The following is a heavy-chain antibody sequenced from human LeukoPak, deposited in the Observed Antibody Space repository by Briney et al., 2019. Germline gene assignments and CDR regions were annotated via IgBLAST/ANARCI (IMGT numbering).Heavy chain of an antibody. CDR2: INDSGGNT. J-gene: IGHJ4*02. D-gene: IGHD3-10*01. CDR1: GFTFSSYA. CDR3: AKTSAGIRGGYFDY. Sequence: GGSLRLSCAASGFTFSSYAMSWVRQAPGKGLEWVSLINDSGGNTYYAASVKGRFTISRDNSKNTLFLQMSSLRAEDTAVYYCAKTSAGIRGGYFDYWGQGTLVTVSS. V-gene: IGHV3-23*01.